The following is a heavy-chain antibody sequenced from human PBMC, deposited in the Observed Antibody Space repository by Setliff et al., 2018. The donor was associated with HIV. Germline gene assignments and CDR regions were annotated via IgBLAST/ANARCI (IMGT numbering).Heavy chain of an antibody. CDR2: IIPILGIA. CDR3: ARPQWELGVDYYGMDV. V-gene: IGHV1-69*10. CDR1: GGTFTSYV. D-gene: IGHD1-26*01. J-gene: IGHJ6*02. Sequence: SVKVSCKASGGTFTSYVISWVRQAPGQGLEWMGGIIPILGIASYSQKFQGRVTITADKSTSTAYMELSSLRSEDTAVYYCARPQWELGVDYYGMDVWGQGTLVTVSS.